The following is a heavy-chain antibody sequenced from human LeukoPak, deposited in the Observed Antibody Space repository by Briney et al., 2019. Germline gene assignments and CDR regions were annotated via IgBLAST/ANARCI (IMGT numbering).Heavy chain of an antibody. Sequence: GGSLRLSCVVSGLNFITYEMNWVRQAPGKGLEWVSAISDSGGRTFYADSVKGRFTISRDNSKNTLYLQINSLRAEDTAVYYCAKDSYDTSIWGQGTLVTVSA. V-gene: IGHV3-23*01. D-gene: IGHD3-22*01. J-gene: IGHJ4*02. CDR3: AKDSYDTSI. CDR2: ISDSGGRT. CDR1: GLNFITYE.